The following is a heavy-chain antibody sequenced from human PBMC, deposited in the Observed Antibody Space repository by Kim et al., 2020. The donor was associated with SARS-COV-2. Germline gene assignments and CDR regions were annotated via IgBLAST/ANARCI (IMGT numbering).Heavy chain of an antibody. J-gene: IGHJ6*01. V-gene: IGHV3-15*01. CDR1: GFTFSNAW. Sequence: GGSLRLSCVVSGFTFSNAWMDWVRQAPGKGLEWVGRIRSKTDGETVEYAPPVKGRFTISRDDTKNTMYLQMNSLKSEDTAVYYCTQGIGYSMDVWGKGPRSPSPQ. CDR2: IRSKTDGETV. CDR3: TQGIGYSMDV. D-gene: IGHD2-2*02.